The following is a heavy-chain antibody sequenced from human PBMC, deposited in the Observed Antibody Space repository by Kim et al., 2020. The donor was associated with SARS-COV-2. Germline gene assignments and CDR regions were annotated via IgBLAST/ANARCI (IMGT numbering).Heavy chain of an antibody. V-gene: IGHV3-33*01. Sequence: GGSLRLSCAVSGFIFSNYGMHWVRQAPGKGLEWVGIIWYDGSIKYYADSVKGRFTISRDNSKNILYLQMNSLSAEDTAVYYCKRDQWYKTDPEPSEYWGQGTLVTVSS. CDR1: GFIFSNYG. CDR3: KRDQWYKTDPEPSEY. D-gene: IGHD1-1*01. CDR2: IWYDGSIK. J-gene: IGHJ4*02.